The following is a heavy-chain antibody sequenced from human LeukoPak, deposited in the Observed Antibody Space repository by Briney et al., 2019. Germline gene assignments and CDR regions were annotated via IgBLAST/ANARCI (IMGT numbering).Heavy chain of an antibody. J-gene: IGHJ6*02. V-gene: IGHV3-30*04. Sequence: PGGSLRLSCAASGFTFSSYAMHWVRQAPGKGLEWVAVISYDGSNKYYADSVKGRFTISRDNSKNALYLQMNSLRAEDTAVYYCARGRDIRTESYYCYYGMDVWGQGTTVTVSS. CDR1: GFTFSSYA. D-gene: IGHD2-15*01. CDR3: ARGRDIRTESYYCYYGMDV. CDR2: ISYDGSNK.